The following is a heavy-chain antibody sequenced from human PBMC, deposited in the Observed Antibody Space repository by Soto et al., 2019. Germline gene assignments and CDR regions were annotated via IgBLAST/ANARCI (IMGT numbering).Heavy chain of an antibody. CDR3: ARGRPWELYDY. V-gene: IGHV4-59*01. Sequence: PSETLSLTCTVSGGSISPYYWSWIRQPPGKGLEWIGYIHYSGSTNYNPSLKSRVTMSVDTSKNQFSLRLTSVTASDTAVYYCARGRPWELYDYWGQGTLVTVSS. D-gene: IGHD1-26*01. J-gene: IGHJ4*02. CDR1: GGSISPYY. CDR2: IHYSGST.